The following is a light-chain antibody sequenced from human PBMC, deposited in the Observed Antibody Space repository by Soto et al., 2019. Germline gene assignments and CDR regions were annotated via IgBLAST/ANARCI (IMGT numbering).Light chain of an antibody. CDR1: QDISNF. CDR2: LAS. Sequence: DIQMTQSPSSLSASVGDRVTITCQASQDISNFLNWYQQKPGKAPKLLIFLASTLESGVPSRFGGSGSGTDFTLSISSLQPEDSAIYYCQKYNSAPRTFGQGTKVEIK. CDR3: QKYNSAPRT. V-gene: IGKV1-27*01. J-gene: IGKJ1*01.